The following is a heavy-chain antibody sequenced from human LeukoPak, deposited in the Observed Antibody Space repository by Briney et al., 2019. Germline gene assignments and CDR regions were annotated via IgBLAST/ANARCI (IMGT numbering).Heavy chain of an antibody. CDR2: INHSGST. D-gene: IGHD6-19*01. CDR1: GGSFSGYY. V-gene: IGHV4-34*01. J-gene: IGHJ4*02. Sequence: PSETLSLTCAVYGGSFSGYYWSWIRQPPGKGLEWIGEINHSGSTNYNPSLKSRVTISVDTSKNQFSLKLSSVTAADTAVYYCARGRGSSGWHNDYWGQGTLVTVSS. CDR3: ARGRGSSGWHNDY.